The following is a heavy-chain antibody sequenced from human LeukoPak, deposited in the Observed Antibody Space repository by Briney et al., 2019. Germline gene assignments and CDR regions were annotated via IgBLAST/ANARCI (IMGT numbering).Heavy chain of an antibody. Sequence: GGSLRLSRAASGFTFSDSGMHWVRQASGKGLEWVGHIRSKVDSYATVYAASVKGRFTITRDDSENTAYLQMTSLNTEDTAVYYCAALPSGSWSAYWGQGTLVTVSS. CDR1: GFTFSDSG. CDR2: IRSKVDSYAT. J-gene: IGHJ4*02. V-gene: IGHV3-73*01. D-gene: IGHD1-26*01. CDR3: AALPSGSWSAY.